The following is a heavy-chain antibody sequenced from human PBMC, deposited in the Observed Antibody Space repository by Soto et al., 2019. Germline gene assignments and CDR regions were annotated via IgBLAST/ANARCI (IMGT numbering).Heavy chain of an antibody. D-gene: IGHD5-12*01. Sequence: QVQLVESGGGVVQPGRSLRLSCAASGFTYSSYGMHWVRQAPGKGLEWVAIISYDGSNKYYADSVKGRFTISRDNSKNTLSLQMNSLRAEDTAIYYCAKGQWLQSPLDYWGQGTLVTVSS. CDR1: GFTYSSYG. CDR3: AKGQWLQSPLDY. CDR2: ISYDGSNK. V-gene: IGHV3-30*18. J-gene: IGHJ4*02.